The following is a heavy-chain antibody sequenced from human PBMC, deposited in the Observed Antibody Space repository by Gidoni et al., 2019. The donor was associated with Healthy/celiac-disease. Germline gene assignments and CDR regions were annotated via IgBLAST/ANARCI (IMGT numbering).Heavy chain of an antibody. D-gene: IGHD1-7*01. CDR2: INHSGST. CDR1: GGSFSGYY. V-gene: IGHV4-34*01. J-gene: IGHJ4*02. Sequence: QVQLQQWGAGLLKPSETLSLTCAVYGGSFSGYYWSWIRQPPGKGLEWIGEINHSGSTNYNPSLKSRVTISVDTSKNQFSLKLSSVTAADTAVYYCVLYNWNYGRFDYWGQGTLVTVSS. CDR3: VLYNWNYGRFDY.